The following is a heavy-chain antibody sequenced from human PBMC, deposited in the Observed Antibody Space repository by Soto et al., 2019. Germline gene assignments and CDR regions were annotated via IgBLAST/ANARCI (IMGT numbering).Heavy chain of an antibody. CDR2: ISPYNGTT. J-gene: IGHJ6*02. Sequence: ASVKVSCKASGYTFTTYGISWVRQAPGQGLEWMGWISPYNGTTKYAEKFQGEMTMTTDTATSTAYMDLRSLRSDDTAAYYCARDGERDTGLNFYYYLHGMDAWGQGTRVTVSS. CDR1: GYTFTTYG. CDR3: ARDGERDTGLNFYYYLHGMDA. D-gene: IGHD1-1*01. V-gene: IGHV1-18*04.